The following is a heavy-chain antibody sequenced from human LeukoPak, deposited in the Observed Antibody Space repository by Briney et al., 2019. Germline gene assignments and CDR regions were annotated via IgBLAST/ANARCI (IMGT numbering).Heavy chain of an antibody. V-gene: IGHV3-7*01. D-gene: IGHD6-19*01. CDR1: GFTFSSYW. J-gene: IGHJ4*02. CDR3: AREAGGQWLVNFDY. Sequence: GGSLRLSCAASGFTFSSYWMSWVRQAPGKGLEWVANIKQDGSEKYYVDSVKGRFTISRDNAKNSLYLQMNSLRAEDTAVYYCAREAGGQWLVNFDYWGQGTLVTVSS. CDR2: IKQDGSEK.